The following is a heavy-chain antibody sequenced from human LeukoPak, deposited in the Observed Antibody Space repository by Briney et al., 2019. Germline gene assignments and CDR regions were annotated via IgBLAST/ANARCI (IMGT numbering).Heavy chain of an antibody. CDR1: NGSSSGYY. CDR3: ARTTEGYAGGPGYSYYYYMDV. CDR2: INHSGST. V-gene: IGHV4-34*01. J-gene: IGHJ6*03. Sequence: SETLSLTCAVYNGSSSGYYWSWIRQTPGKGLEWIGEINHSGSTNYNPSLKSRVTISVATSKKQFSLKVRSVTAADTAVYYCARTTEGYAGGPGYSYYYYMDVWGKGTTVTISS. D-gene: IGHD5-12*01.